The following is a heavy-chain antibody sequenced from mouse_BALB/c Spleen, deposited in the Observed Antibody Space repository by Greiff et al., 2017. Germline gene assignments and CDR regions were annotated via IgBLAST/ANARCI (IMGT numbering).Heavy chain of an antibody. CDR3: ARDPLDY. V-gene: IGHV5-4*02. Sequence: EVKLMESGGGLVKPGGSLKLSCAASGFTFSDYYMYWVRQTPEKRLEWVATISDGGSYTYYPDSVKGRFTISRDNAKNNLYLQMSSLKSEDTAMYYCARDPLDYWGQGTTLTVSS. J-gene: IGHJ2*01. CDR2: ISDGGSYT. CDR1: GFTFSDYY.